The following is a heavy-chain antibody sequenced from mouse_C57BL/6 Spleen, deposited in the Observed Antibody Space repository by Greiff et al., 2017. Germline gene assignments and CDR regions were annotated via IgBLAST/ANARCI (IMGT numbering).Heavy chain of an antibody. V-gene: IGHV5-16*01. CDR2: INYDGSST. Sequence: EVKLVESEGGLVQPGSSMKLSCTASGFTFSDYYMAWVRQVPEKGLEWVAKINYDGSSTYYLDSLKSRFIISRDNAKNILYLQMSSLQSEDTATYYCARGSSYWYFEVWGTGTTVTVSS. D-gene: IGHD1-1*01. CDR1: GFTFSDYY. J-gene: IGHJ1*03. CDR3: ARGSSYWYFEV.